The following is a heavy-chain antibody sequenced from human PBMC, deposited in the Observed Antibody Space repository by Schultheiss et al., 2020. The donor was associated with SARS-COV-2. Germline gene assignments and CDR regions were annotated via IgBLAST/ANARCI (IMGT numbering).Heavy chain of an antibody. CDR1: GGSISSYYW. CDR3: ARGPYYSYNWFDP. V-gene: IGHV2-26*01. D-gene: IGHD3-10*01. CDR2: IFSNDEK. Sequence: ETLSLTCTVSGGSISSYYWSWIRQPPGKALEWLAHIFSNDEKSYSTSLKSRLTISKDTSKSQVVLTMTNMDPVDTATYYCARGPYYSYNWFDPWGQGTLVTVSS. J-gene: IGHJ5*02.